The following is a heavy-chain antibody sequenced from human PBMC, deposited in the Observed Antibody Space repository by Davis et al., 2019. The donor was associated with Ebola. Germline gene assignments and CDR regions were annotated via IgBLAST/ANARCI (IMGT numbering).Heavy chain of an antibody. V-gene: IGHV4-34*01. CDR1: GGSFSGYY. CDR2: INHSGST. J-gene: IGHJ4*02. D-gene: IGHD4-17*01. Sequence: SETLSLTCAVYGGSFSGYYWSWIRQPPGKGLEWIGEINHSGSTNYNLSLKSRVTISVDTSKNQFSLKLSSVTAADTAVYYCARRRRTVTTFVDSWGQGSLVTVSS. CDR3: ARRRRTVTTFVDS.